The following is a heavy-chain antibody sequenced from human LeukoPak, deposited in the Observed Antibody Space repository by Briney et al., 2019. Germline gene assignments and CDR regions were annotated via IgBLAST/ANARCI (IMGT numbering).Heavy chain of an antibody. CDR3: ARDRDSSGSWEINFDY. J-gene: IGHJ4*02. CDR1: GFTFSSYS. V-gene: IGHV3-21*06. CDR2: ISSSSSYI. D-gene: IGHD6-13*01. Sequence: GGSLRLSCATSGFTFSSYSMHWVRQAPGKGLEWVSSISSSSSYIYYADSVKGRFTISRDDAKNSLYLQMNSLRVEDTAVYYCARDRDSSGSWEINFDYWGQGTLVTVSS.